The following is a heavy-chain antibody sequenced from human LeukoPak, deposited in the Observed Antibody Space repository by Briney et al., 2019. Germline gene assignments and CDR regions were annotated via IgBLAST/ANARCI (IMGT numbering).Heavy chain of an antibody. CDR3: ARDITEVGATLQNY. V-gene: IGHV1-2*02. CDR1: GYSFTEFY. CDR2: INPNKGGT. D-gene: IGHD1-26*01. Sequence: GASVKVSCKASGYSFTEFYMHWVRQAPGQGLEWMGWINPNKGGTNYAQKFQGRVTMTRDTSTSTAYMELSSLTSDDTAVYYCARDITEVGATLQNYWGQGTLVSVSS. J-gene: IGHJ4*02.